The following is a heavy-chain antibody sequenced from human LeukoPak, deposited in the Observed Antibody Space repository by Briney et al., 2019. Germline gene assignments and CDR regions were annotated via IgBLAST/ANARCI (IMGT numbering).Heavy chain of an antibody. CDR1: GFTFSSYA. CDR2: ISSNGGST. CDR3: VKDPHYYGSGSYPTLGY. V-gene: IGHV3-64D*06. Sequence: GGSLRLSCSASGFTFSSYAMHWVRQAPGKGLEYVSAISSNGGSTYYADSVKGRFTISRDNPRNTLYLQMSSLRAEDTAVYYCVKDPHYYGSGSYPTLGYWGQGTLVTVSS. D-gene: IGHD3-10*01. J-gene: IGHJ4*02.